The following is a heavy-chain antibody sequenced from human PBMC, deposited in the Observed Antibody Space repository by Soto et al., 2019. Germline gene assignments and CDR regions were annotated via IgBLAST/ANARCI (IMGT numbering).Heavy chain of an antibody. CDR2: IFPSDSDT. J-gene: IGHJ5*02. CDR3: ARKDKSGYFNWFDP. V-gene: IGHV5-51*01. CDR1: GYSFTSYW. Sequence: GESLKISCRTSGYSFTSYWIAWVRQMPGKGLEWMGIIFPSDSDTRYSPSFQGQVTISADRSTSTVFLQWASLKASDTAVYFCARKDKSGYFNWFDPWGQGTLVTVSS. D-gene: IGHD3-22*01.